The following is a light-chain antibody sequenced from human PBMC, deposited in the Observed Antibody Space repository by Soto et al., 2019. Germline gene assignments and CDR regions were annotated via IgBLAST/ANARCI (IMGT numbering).Light chain of an antibody. J-gene: IGLJ1*01. V-gene: IGLV2-14*01. CDR2: EVS. CDR3: VSSKGDDVRYV. Sequence: QSALTQPASVSGTPGQSITISCTGSNSDIGIYDFVSWYQHHPGKAPKLIVSEVSHRPSGVSNRFSGSKSGNTASLTISGLQSEDEAADYCVSSKGDDVRYVFGTGTKLTVL. CDR1: NSDIGIYDF.